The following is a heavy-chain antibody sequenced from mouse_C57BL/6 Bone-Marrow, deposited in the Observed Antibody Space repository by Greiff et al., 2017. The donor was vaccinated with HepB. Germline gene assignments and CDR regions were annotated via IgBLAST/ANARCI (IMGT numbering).Heavy chain of an antibody. D-gene: IGHD2-2*01. J-gene: IGHJ3*01. CDR3: ASRGGNDVGAWFAY. CDR2: IYPGSGST. V-gene: IGHV1-55*01. Sequence: QVQLQQPGAELVKPGASVKMSCKASGYTFTSYWITWVKQRPGQGLEWIGDIYPGSGSTNYNEKFKSKATLTGDTSSSTAYMQLSSLTSEDSAVYYCASRGGNDVGAWFAYWGQGTLVTVSA. CDR1: GYTFTSYW.